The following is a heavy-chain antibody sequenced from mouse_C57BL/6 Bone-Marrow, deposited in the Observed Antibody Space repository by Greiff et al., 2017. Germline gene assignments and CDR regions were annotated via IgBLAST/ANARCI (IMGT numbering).Heavy chain of an antibody. D-gene: IGHD2-4*01. CDR1: GFNIKDDY. CDR3: TTFDYAEYVDV. J-gene: IGHJ1*03. CDR2: IDPENGDT. V-gene: IGHV14-4*01. Sequence: VHVQQSGAELVRPGASVKLSCTASGFNIKDDYMHWVKQRPEQGLEWIGWIDPENGDTEYASKFQGKATITADTSSNTAYLQLSSLTSEDTAVYDCTTFDYAEYVDVWGTGTTVTVSS.